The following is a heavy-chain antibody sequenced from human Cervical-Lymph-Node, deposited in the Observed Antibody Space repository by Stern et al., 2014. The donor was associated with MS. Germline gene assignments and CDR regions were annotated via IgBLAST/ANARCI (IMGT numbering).Heavy chain of an antibody. CDR3: ARGMVGIEPYYFDY. Sequence: VQLVQSGGGLDQPGGSLRLSCAASGFTVSSNYMSWVRQAPGKGLEWVSGIYTGGSTYYAAPLNGPFTTSRHNSTITPDLHMHRLRAEDTAVYYCARGMVGIEPYYFDYWGQGTLVTVSS. J-gene: IGHJ4*02. V-gene: IGHV3-53*04. CDR2: IYTGGST. CDR1: GFTVSSNY. D-gene: IGHD5-18*01.